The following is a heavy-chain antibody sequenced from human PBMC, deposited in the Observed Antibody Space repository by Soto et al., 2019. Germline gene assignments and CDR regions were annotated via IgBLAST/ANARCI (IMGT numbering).Heavy chain of an antibody. CDR3: ARDARTGTYWYYDL. J-gene: IGHJ2*01. Sequence: QVQLVESGGGVVQPGRSLRLSCAASGFTFSSYAMHWVRQAPGKGLEWVTAISYDGGDKYYAESVKGRFTISRDNSRNTLYLQMNSLRAEDTAVYYCARDARTGTYWYYDLWGRGTLVTVSS. CDR2: ISYDGGDK. CDR1: GFTFSSYA. V-gene: IGHV3-30-3*01. D-gene: IGHD1-7*01.